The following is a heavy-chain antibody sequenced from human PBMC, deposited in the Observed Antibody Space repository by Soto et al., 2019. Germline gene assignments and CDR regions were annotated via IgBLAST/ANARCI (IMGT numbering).Heavy chain of an antibody. Sequence: GGSLRLSCAASGFTFSDCYMSWIRQAPGKGLEWVSYISSSGSTIYYADSVKGRFTISRDNAKNSLYLQMNSLRAEDTAVYYCARFFGDYDPLRSDAFDIWGQGTMVTVSS. D-gene: IGHD4-17*01. J-gene: IGHJ3*02. CDR3: ARFFGDYDPLRSDAFDI. CDR2: ISSSGSTI. CDR1: GFTFSDCY. V-gene: IGHV3-11*01.